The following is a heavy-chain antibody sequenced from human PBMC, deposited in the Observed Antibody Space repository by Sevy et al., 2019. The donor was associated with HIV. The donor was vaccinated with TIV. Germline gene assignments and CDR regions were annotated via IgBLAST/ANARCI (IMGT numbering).Heavy chain of an antibody. CDR3: AKGGSGGIDHYGMDV. D-gene: IGHD6-25*01. CDR1: GFRFNNFG. CDR2: IRYDGINK. J-gene: IGHJ6*02. V-gene: IGHV3-30*02. Sequence: GGSLRLSCAASGFRFNNFGMYWVRQAPGKGLGVAFIRYDGINKYYVDSVKGRSTISRDNSKDTLYLEMKSLRLEDTAIYYCAKGGSGGIDHYGMDVWGQGTTVTVSS.